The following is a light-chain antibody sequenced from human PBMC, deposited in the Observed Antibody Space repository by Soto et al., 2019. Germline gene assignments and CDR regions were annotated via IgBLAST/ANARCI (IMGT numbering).Light chain of an antibody. CDR3: QQYGDSPWT. Sequence: VLTQSPDSLSLSPGERATLSCRASQYISTKLAWYQQKSGQAPRLLFSGAFNRATDTPDRFSGSGSGTDFTLIISGVEAEDFAMYYCQQYGDSPWTFGQGTRVDFK. CDR2: GAF. CDR1: QYISTK. J-gene: IGKJ1*01. V-gene: IGKV3-20*01.